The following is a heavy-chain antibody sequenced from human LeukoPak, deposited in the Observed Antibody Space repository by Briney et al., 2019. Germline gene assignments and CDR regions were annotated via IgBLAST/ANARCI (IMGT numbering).Heavy chain of an antibody. D-gene: IGHD3-3*01. CDR1: GGSISCYY. J-gene: IGHJ4*02. Sequence: SETLSLTCTVSGGSISCYYWSWIRQPPGKGLEWIGYIYYSGSTNYNPSLKSRVTISVDTSKNQFSLKLSSVTAADTAVYYCARGALNYDFWSGYYYYFDYWGQGTLVTVSS. V-gene: IGHV4-59*01. CDR3: ARGALNYDFWSGYYYYFDY. CDR2: IYYSGST.